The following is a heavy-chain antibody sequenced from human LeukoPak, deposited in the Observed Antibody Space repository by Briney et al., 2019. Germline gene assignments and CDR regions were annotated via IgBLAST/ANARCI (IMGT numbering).Heavy chain of an antibody. CDR1: GFTFNRFW. D-gene: IGHD2-21*02. CDR3: TSWGDTTTEYFQR. CDR2: INPDGRDT. J-gene: IGHJ1*01. Sequence: GGSLRLSCVVSGFTFNRFWMNWVRQAPGKGLEWVAHINPDGRDTYYVDSVKGRFTISRDNAQNSMYLQMNSLRVEDTALYYCTSWGDTTTEYFQRWGQGTLVTVFS. V-gene: IGHV3-7*01.